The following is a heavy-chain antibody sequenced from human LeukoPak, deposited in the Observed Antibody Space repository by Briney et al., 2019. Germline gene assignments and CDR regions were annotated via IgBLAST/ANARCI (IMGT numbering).Heavy chain of an antibody. D-gene: IGHD3-22*01. J-gene: IGHJ4*02. CDR2: INHSGST. Sequence: SETLSLTCAVYGGSFSGYYWSWIRQPPGKGLEWIGEINHSGSTNYNPSLKSRVTISVDTSKNQFSLKLSSVTAADTAVYYCARGRRYYYDSSGYYSFDYWGQGTLSPSPQ. V-gene: IGHV4-34*01. CDR3: ARGRRYYYDSSGYYSFDY. CDR1: GGSFSGYY.